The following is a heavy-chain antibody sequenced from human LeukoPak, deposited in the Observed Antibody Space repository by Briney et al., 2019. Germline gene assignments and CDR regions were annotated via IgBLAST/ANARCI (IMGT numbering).Heavy chain of an antibody. CDR1: GGTFSIYA. V-gene: IGHV1-69*13. D-gene: IGHD2-2*01. Sequence: GASVNVSCKASGGTFSIYAISWVRQAPGQGLEWMGGIIPIFGTANYAQKFQGRVTITADESTSTAYMELSSLRSEDTAVYYCAVVVELDNYFDYWGQGTLVTVSS. CDR3: AVVVELDNYFDY. J-gene: IGHJ4*02. CDR2: IIPIFGTA.